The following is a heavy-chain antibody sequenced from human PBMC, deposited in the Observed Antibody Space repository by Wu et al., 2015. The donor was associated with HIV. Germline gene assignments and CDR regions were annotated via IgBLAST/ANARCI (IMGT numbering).Heavy chain of an antibody. CDR2: INPNSGGT. D-gene: IGHD6-19*01. CDR1: GYTFTGYY. J-gene: IGHJ3*02. Sequence: QLVQSGPEVAKPGASVKVSCKASGYTFTGYYMHWVRQAPGQGLEWMGWINPNSGGTNYAQKFQGRVTMTRDTSISTAYMELSRLRSDDTAVYYCARDMGHEGRQWLVQPGAFDIWGQGTMVTVSS. V-gene: IGHV1-2*02. CDR3: ARDMGHEGRQWLVQPGAFDI.